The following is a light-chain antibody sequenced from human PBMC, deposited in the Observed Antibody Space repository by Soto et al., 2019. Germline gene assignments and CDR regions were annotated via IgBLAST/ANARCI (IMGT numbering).Light chain of an antibody. Sequence: QSVLTQPPSVSGAPGQRVTISCTGTSSNIGASYHVHWYQQLPGTAPKLLIYGNSNRPSGVPDRLSGSKSGTSASLAITGLQAEDEADYYCQSYDSSLSGSVFGGGTTLTVL. CDR3: QSYDSSLSGSV. J-gene: IGLJ3*02. CDR1: SSNIGASYH. V-gene: IGLV1-40*01. CDR2: GNS.